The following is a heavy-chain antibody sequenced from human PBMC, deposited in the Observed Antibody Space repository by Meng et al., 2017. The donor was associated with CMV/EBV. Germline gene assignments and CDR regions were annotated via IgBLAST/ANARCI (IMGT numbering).Heavy chain of an antibody. Sequence: GGSLRLSCAASGFTFSSYRMSWVRQAPGKGLEWVANIKQDGSEKYYVDSVKGRFTISRDNAKNSLYLQMNSLRAEDTAVYYCARNLIYCSSTSCYEGGAFDIWGQGTMVTVSS. CDR2: IKQDGSEK. D-gene: IGHD2-2*01. V-gene: IGHV3-7*01. CDR1: GFTFSSYR. CDR3: ARNLIYCSSTSCYEGGAFDI. J-gene: IGHJ3*02.